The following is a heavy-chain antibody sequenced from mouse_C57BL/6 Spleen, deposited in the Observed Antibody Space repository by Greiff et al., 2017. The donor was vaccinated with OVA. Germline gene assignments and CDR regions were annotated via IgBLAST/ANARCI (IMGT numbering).Heavy chain of an antibody. CDR2: IYPGDGDT. Sequence: QVQLKQSGPELVKPGASVKISCKASGYAFSSSWMNWVKQRPGKGLEWIGRIYPGDGDTNYNGKFKGKATLTADKSSSTAYMRLSSLTSEDSAVYFCARDPYDYDEEGFDYWGQGTTLTVSS. V-gene: IGHV1-82*01. D-gene: IGHD2-4*01. CDR1: GYAFSSSW. J-gene: IGHJ2*01. CDR3: ARDPYDYDEEGFDY.